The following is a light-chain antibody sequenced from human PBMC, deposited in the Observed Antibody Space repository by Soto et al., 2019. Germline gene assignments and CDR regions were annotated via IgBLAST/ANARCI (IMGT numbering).Light chain of an antibody. J-gene: IGLJ1*01. Sequence: QSALTQPASVSGSPGQSITISCTGTSSDVGAYNYVSWYQQYPGKAPKLMIYGVKNRPSGVSNRFSGSRSGSTASLTISGLQAEDEADYYCSSYTTNSTGGYVFGTGTKLTVL. CDR3: SSYTTNSTGGYV. CDR2: GVK. CDR1: SSDVGAYNY. V-gene: IGLV2-14*01.